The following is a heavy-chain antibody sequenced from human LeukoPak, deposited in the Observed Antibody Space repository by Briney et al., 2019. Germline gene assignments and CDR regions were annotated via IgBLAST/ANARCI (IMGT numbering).Heavy chain of an antibody. CDR3: ARDHPTWSGYSLRQNYYYYMDV. CDR2: IYSSGST. J-gene: IGHJ6*03. D-gene: IGHD3-3*01. V-gene: IGHV4-59*12. Sequence: SETLSLTCSVSGGSISGYYWTWLRQPPGQTLEWIGYIYSSGSTNYNPSLQSRVTMSVDTSVNQFSLRLSSVTAADTAVYYCARDHPTWSGYSLRQNYYYYMDVWGKGTTVTVSS. CDR1: GGSISGYY.